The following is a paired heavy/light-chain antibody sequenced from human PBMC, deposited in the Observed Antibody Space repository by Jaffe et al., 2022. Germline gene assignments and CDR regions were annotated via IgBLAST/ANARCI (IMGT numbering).Heavy chain of an antibody. CDR2: ISSSSSYI. Sequence: EVQLVESGGGLVKPGGSLRLSCAASGFTFSSYSMNWVRQAPGKGLEWVSSISSSSSYIYYADSVKGRFTISRDNAKNSLYLQMNSLRAEDTAVYYCAREYYDFWSGILAAGSDYYYYYMDVWGKGTTVTVSS. CDR1: GFTFSSYS. V-gene: IGHV3-21*01. J-gene: IGHJ6*03. D-gene: IGHD3-3*01. CDR3: AREYYDFWSGILAAGSDYYYYYMDV.
Light chain of an antibody. CDR3: NSRDSSGNLNYV. J-gene: IGLJ1*01. CDR1: SLRSYY. CDR2: GKN. Sequence: SSELTQDPAVSVALGQTVRITCQGDSLRSYYASWYQQKPGQAPVLVIYGKNNRPSGIPDRFSGSSSGNTASLTITGAQAEDEADYYCNSRDSSGNLNYVFGTGTKVTVL. V-gene: IGLV3-19*01.